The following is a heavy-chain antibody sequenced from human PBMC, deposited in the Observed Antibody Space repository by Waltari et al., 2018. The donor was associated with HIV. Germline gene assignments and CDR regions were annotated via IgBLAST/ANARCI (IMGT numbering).Heavy chain of an antibody. D-gene: IGHD3-10*02. CDR3: ARQQLGSGALDL. CDR2: IGSGTSYI. Sequence: EVQLVESGGGLVKPGGSLRLSCTASGLTFSTDPMNWVRQAPGKGLEWVSSIGSGTSYIYYADSVTGRFTVSRDNAKNSLFLQMNSLRADDTAVYYCARQQLGSGALDLWGQGTLVTVSS. CDR1: GLTFSTDP. J-gene: IGHJ4*02. V-gene: IGHV3-21*02.